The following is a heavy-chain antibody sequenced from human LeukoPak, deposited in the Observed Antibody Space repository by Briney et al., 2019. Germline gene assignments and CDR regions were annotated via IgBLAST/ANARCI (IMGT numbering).Heavy chain of an antibody. CDR2: MYSSGST. D-gene: IGHD1-26*01. V-gene: IGHV4-59*08. Sequence: PSETLSLTCTVSGVSISSYYWSWIRQPPGKGLEWIGYMYSSGSTNYTPSLKSRVTISVDTSKNQFSLKLSSVTAADTAVYYCARHDMDVAGAGLDSFDYWGQGPLVTVSS. CDR1: GVSISSYY. J-gene: IGHJ4*02. CDR3: ARHDMDVAGAGLDSFDY.